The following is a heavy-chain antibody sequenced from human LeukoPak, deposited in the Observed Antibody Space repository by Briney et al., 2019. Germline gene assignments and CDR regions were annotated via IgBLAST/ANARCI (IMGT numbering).Heavy chain of an antibody. CDR3: ARALVRSLDF. D-gene: IGHD3-10*01. Sequence: ASVKVSCKTSGYTFANYFIHWVRQAPGQGLEWMGWINPSFGDSKSSQKFQGRVTMTWDTSISTAYMELTRLTSDDTALYYCARALVRSLDFWGQGTLVTVSS. CDR1: GYTFANYF. V-gene: IGHV1-2*02. CDR2: INPSFGDS. J-gene: IGHJ4*02.